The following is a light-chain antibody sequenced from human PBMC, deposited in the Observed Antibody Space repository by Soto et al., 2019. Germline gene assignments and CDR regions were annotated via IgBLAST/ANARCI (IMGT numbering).Light chain of an antibody. V-gene: IGLV2-14*01. Sequence: QSALTQPASVSGSPGQSITISCTGISSDVGGYNYVSWFQQHPGKAPKLMIYEVSNRPSGVSDRFSGSKSGYTASLTISGLQAEDEADYYCSSYTCDSHLVFGGGTKLTVL. CDR3: SSYTCDSHLV. CDR1: SSDVGGYNY. J-gene: IGLJ2*01. CDR2: EVS.